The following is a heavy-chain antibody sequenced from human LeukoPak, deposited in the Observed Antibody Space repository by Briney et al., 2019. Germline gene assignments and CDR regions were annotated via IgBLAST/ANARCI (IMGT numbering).Heavy chain of an antibody. J-gene: IGHJ4*02. CDR2: IRYSGGTT. V-gene: IGHV3-23*01. Sequence: GGSLRLSCATSGFTFCNFAMSWVRQAPGQGLECLSAIRYSGGTTYYAATVQGRFTISSAKFQHTPYLQMNNLISPPTAVHYFATHGVNTVNLPSDVYWGQGTLVTVSS. CDR1: GFTFCNFA. CDR3: ATHGVNTVNLPSDVY. D-gene: IGHD4-17*01.